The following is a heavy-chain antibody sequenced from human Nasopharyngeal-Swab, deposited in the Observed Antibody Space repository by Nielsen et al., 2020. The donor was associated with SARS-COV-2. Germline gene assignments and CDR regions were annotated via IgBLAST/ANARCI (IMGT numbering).Heavy chain of an antibody. V-gene: IGHV1-8*01. D-gene: IGHD3-16*01. Sequence: ASVKVSCKSSGYTFSRNDINWVRQATGQGLAWMGWMNPKSGDVGYAQKFQGRVTMTRNTSTATAYMELSSLRHEDTAVYYCARGAFGLGHSWFDPWGQGTLVTVSS. J-gene: IGHJ5*02. CDR1: GYTFSRND. CDR2: MNPKSGDV. CDR3: ARGAFGLGHSWFDP.